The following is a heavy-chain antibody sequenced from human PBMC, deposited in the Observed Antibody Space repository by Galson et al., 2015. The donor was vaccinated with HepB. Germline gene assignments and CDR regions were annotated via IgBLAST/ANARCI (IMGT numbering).Heavy chain of an antibody. Sequence: SLRFSCAASEFTFSDYYMNWIRQAPGKGLEWISYISSTGDYTSYASSVKGRFTISRDNAKNSLYLQMNSLRAEDTAVYYCARDRIAAALYSFYYGMDVWGLGTTVTVSS. J-gene: IGHJ6*02. CDR1: EFTFSDYY. CDR2: ISSTGDYT. D-gene: IGHD6-13*01. V-gene: IGHV3-11*06. CDR3: ARDRIAAALYSFYYGMDV.